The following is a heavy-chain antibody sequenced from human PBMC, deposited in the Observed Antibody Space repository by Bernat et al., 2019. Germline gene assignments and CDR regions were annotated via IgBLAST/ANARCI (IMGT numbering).Heavy chain of an antibody. V-gene: IGHV3-21*01. Sequence: EVQLVESGGGLVKPGGSLRLSCAASGFTFSDYNMNWVRQAPGKGLEWVSSISSSSSHKYYADSVKGRFTISRDNAKNSLYLQMNSLRAEDTAVYRCAREVAKDIVVVVGATGLDYWGQGTLVTVSS. CDR3: AREVAKDIVVVVGATGLDY. D-gene: IGHD2-15*01. J-gene: IGHJ4*02. CDR1: GFTFSDYN. CDR2: ISSSSSHK.